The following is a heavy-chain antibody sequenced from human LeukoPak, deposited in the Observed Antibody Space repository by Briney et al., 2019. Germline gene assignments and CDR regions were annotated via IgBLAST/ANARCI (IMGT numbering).Heavy chain of an antibody. V-gene: IGHV5-51*01. D-gene: IGHD3-3*01. J-gene: IGHJ3*02. CDR2: IYPGDSDT. CDR3: ARRNYDFWSRPYDAFDI. CDR1: GYSFTSYW. Sequence: GESLKISCKGSGYSFTSYWIGWVRQMPGKGLEWMGIIYPGDSDTRYSPSFQGQVTISADKSISTAYLQWSSLKASDTAMYYCARRNYDFWSRPYDAFDIWGQGTMVTVSS.